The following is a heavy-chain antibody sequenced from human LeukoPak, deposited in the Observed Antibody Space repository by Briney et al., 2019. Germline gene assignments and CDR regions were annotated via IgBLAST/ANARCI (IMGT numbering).Heavy chain of an antibody. CDR2: INPSGGST. D-gene: IGHD1-7*01. J-gene: IGHJ4*02. V-gene: IGHV1-46*01. CDR3: ARDPNYADLDY. Sequence: ASVKVSCKASGYTFVSYYIHWVRQAPGQGLEWMGIINPSGGSTSYAQKFQGRVTVTRDTSTSTVYMELSSLRSEDTAVYYCARDPNYADLDYWGQGTLVTVSS. CDR1: GYTFVSYY.